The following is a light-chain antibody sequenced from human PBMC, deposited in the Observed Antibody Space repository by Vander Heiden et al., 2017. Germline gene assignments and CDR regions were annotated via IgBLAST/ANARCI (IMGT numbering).Light chain of an antibody. CDR1: QSIRSW. CDR3: QQYNSYWWT. CDR2: KAS. J-gene: IGKJ1*01. V-gene: IGKV1-5*03. Sequence: DIQMTQSPSTLSASVGDRVTITCRASQSIRSWLAWYQQKPGKAPKLLIYKASSLESGVPSRFSGSGSGTEFTFTISSLQPDDFATYYCQQYNSYWWTFGQGTKVEIK.